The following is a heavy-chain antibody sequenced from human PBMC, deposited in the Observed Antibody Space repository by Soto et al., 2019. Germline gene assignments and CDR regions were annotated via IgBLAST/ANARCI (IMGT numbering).Heavy chain of an antibody. CDR1: GTSVSNYY. Sequence: SETLSLTCSVSGTSVSNYYWSWIRQPAGKGLEHIGRIYTSGSTSYNPSLKSRVTMSMDTSQTQIYLNLTSVTAADTAVYYCARGGIQLSYAFDYWGQGILVTVSS. D-gene: IGHD5-18*01. V-gene: IGHV4-4*07. CDR3: ARGGIQLSYAFDY. CDR2: IYTSGST. J-gene: IGHJ4*02.